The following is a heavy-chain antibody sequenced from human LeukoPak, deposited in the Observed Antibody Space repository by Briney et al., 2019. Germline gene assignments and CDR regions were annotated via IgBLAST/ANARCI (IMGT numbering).Heavy chain of an antibody. J-gene: IGHJ4*02. D-gene: IGHD3-10*01. V-gene: IGHV6-1*01. Sequence: SQTLSLTCAISGDSVSSNSAAWNWIRQSPSRGLEWLGRTYYRSMWFNDYAVYVKSRITINPDTSGNQFSLHLNSVTPEDTAVYYCAISISSGSFRLDYWGQGNLVTVSS. CDR3: AISISSGSFRLDY. CDR1: GDSVSSNSAA. CDR2: TYYRSMWFN.